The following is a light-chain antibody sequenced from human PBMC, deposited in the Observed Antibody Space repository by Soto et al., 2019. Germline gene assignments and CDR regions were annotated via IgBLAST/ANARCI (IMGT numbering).Light chain of an antibody. CDR3: QQSFSVPIT. V-gene: IGKV1-39*01. CDR2: SAS. CDR1: QSIAGY. Sequence: DIHMTQSPSSLSASVGDRVTMTCRASQSIAGYLSWYQQRPGQAPKFVIYSASSLQRGVPSRFSGSGSGTDFSLTINGLQPEDFETYFCQQSFSVPITFGQGTRLEIK. J-gene: IGKJ5*01.